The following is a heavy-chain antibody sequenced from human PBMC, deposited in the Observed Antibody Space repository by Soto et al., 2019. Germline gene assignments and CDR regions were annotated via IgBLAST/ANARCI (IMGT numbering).Heavy chain of an antibody. CDR2: ISSNGGST. CDR1: GFTFSSYA. Sequence: GGSLRLSCAASGFTFSSYAMHWVRQAPGKGLEYVSAISSNGGSTYYADSVKGRFTISRDNSKNTLYLQMNSLRAEDTAVYYCAKDRLAEDSSGYSPYGYWGQGTLVTVSS. V-gene: IGHV3-64*02. D-gene: IGHD3-22*01. CDR3: AKDRLAEDSSGYSPYGY. J-gene: IGHJ4*02.